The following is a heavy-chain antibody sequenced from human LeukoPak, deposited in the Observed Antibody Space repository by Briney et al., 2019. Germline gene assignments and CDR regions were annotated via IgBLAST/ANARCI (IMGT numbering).Heavy chain of an antibody. Sequence: PSETLSLTCTVSGGSISTSYWSWIRQPAGKGLEWIGRIYTSGSTNYNPSFKSRITMSVDTSKNQFSLELSSVTAADTAVYYCARVDTAMAIWCWGQGTLVTVSS. J-gene: IGHJ4*02. D-gene: IGHD5-18*01. CDR1: GGSISTSY. CDR2: IYTSGST. CDR3: ARVDTAMAIWC. V-gene: IGHV4-4*07.